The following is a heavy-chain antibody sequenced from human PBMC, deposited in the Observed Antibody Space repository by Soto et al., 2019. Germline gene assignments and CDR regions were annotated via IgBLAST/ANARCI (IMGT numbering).Heavy chain of an antibody. Sequence: QVQLVQSGAEVKKPGSSVKVSCKASGGTFSSYAISWVRQAPGKGLEWMGGIIPIFGTANYAQKFQGRVTITAEDSTSTAYMELSSLRSEDTAVYSCARSITGTGSYYSGRDVWGPGTTGTVSS. CDR3: ARSITGTGSYYSGRDV. D-gene: IGHD1-20*01. J-gene: IGHJ6*02. CDR2: IIPIFGTA. V-gene: IGHV1-69*12. CDR1: GGTFSSYA.